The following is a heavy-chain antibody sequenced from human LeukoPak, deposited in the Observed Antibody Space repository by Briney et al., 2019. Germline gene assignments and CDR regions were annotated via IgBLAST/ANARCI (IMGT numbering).Heavy chain of an antibody. CDR2: IYYSGST. CDR3: ARESTNWFDP. CDR1: GGSISSYY. V-gene: IGHV4-59*12. Sequence: SETLSLTCTVSGGSISSYYWSWIRQPPGKGLEWIGCIYYSGSTNYNPSLKSRVTISVDTSKNQFSLKLSSVTAADTAVYYCARESTNWFDPWGQGTLVTVSS. J-gene: IGHJ5*02.